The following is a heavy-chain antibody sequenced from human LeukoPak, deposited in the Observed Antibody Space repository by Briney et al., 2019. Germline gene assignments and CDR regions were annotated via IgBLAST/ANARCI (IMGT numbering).Heavy chain of an antibody. J-gene: IGHJ6*03. CDR1: GFTFSGSA. CDR3: ARVGLTMDRGVVTHYYYMDV. D-gene: IGHD3-10*01. Sequence: GGSLRLSCAASGFTFSGSAIHWVRQASGKGLEWVGRIRSKPNNYATTYSASVEGRFTISRDDSKNMTFLQMNSLQAEDTAVYYCARVGLTMDRGVVTHYYYMDVWGKGTTVIVSS. V-gene: IGHV3-73*01. CDR2: IRSKPNNYAT.